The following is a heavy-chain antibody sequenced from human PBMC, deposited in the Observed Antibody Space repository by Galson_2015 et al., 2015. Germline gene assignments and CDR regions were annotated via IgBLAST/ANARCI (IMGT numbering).Heavy chain of an antibody. V-gene: IGHV3-48*02. CDR3: ARDRDSNPYGDYASYDYYGMDV. CDR2: ISSTSHI. J-gene: IGHJ6*04. CDR1: GFTFSRYS. D-gene: IGHD4-17*01. Sequence: SLRLSCAASGFTFSRYSMNWVRQAPGKGLEWVSYISSTSHIYYADSVKGRFTISRDSAQNSLFLQMISLRDEDTAVYYCARDRDSNPYGDYASYDYYGMDVWGKGTTVTVSS.